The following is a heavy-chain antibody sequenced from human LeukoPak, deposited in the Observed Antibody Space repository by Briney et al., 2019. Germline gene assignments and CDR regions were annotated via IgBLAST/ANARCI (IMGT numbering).Heavy chain of an antibody. V-gene: IGHV3-11*01. D-gene: IGHD3-22*01. CDR3: ARDRLGDYDHSGYYDK. J-gene: IGHJ4*02. Sequence: GRTLRLSCAASGFTFSDYYVSRIRQAPGKGLEWVSYICDSGRTIYYAHSVKGRFTISRENAKNSVYLQMNTLRAEDTAVYYCARDRLGDYDHSGYYDKWGQGTLVTVSS. CDR1: GFTFSDYY. CDR2: ICDSGRTI.